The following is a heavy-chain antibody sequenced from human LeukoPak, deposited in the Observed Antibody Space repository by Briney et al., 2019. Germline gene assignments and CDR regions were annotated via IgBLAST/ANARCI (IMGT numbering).Heavy chain of an antibody. J-gene: IGHJ4*02. CDR2: ISWNSGSI. D-gene: IGHD4-23*01. V-gene: IGHV3-9*01. Sequence: GGSLRLSCAASGFTFDDYAMHWVRQAPGKGLEWVSGISWNSGSIGYADSVKGRFTISRDNAKNSLYLQMNSLRAEDTALYYCARDQDYGGNSGYFDYWGQGTLVTVSS. CDR1: GFTFDDYA. CDR3: ARDQDYGGNSGYFDY.